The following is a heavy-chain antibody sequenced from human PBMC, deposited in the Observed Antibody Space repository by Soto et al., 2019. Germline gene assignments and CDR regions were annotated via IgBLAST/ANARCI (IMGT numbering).Heavy chain of an antibody. J-gene: IGHJ6*02. CDR1: GGTFSSYA. D-gene: IGHD3-3*01. CDR3: AGALTIFGVVIRPLYGMDV. Sequence: SLKVSCKASGGTFSSYAISWVRQAPGQGLEWMGGIIPIFGTANYAQKFQGRVTITADESTSTAYMELSSLRSEDTAVYYCAGALTIFGVVIRPLYGMDVWGQGTTVTVSS. V-gene: IGHV1-69*13. CDR2: IIPIFGTA.